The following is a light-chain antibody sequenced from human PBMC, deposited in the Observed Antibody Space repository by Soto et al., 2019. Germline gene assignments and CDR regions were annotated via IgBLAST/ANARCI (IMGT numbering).Light chain of an antibody. CDR2: DVS. Sequence: QSVLTPPASVSGSPGQAITLSSPGTSSDVGGYTYVSWYQQHPGKAPKFIIYDVSNRPSGVSNRFSGSKSGNTASLTISGLQAEDEADYYCSSYTTSNTRQIVFGTGTKVTVL. V-gene: IGLV2-14*01. J-gene: IGLJ1*01. CDR1: SSDVGGYTY. CDR3: SSYTTSNTRQIV.